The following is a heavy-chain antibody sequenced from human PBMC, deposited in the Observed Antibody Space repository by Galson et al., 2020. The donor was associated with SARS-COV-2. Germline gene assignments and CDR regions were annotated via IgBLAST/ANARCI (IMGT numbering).Heavy chain of an antibody. CDR3: ARDSTLTRSNDPFDV. CDR2: ISYSGAT. D-gene: IGHD4-17*01. J-gene: IGHJ3*01. V-gene: IGHV4-39*07. CDR1: GGSLSSDYCY. Sequence: SQTLSLTCTVSGGSLSSDYCYWGWIRQTPGKGLEWLVSISYSGATHYSSSLKSRVTISLDTSKNQFSLKLTSLTAADTAVYFCARDSTLTRSNDPFDVWGQGTLVTVS.